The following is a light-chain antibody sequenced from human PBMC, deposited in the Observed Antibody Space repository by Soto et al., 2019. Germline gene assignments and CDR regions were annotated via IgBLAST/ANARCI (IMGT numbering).Light chain of an antibody. J-gene: IGKJ1*01. CDR3: QQFYNWPRT. CDR2: GAS. Sequence: EIVMTQSPGTLSVSPGERATLSCRASQSVSSNLAWYQQKPGQAPRLLIYGASTRATGIPARFSGSGSETEFTLTSSSLQSEDCAVYYCQQFYNWPRTFGQGTKVEIK. V-gene: IGKV3-15*01. CDR1: QSVSSN.